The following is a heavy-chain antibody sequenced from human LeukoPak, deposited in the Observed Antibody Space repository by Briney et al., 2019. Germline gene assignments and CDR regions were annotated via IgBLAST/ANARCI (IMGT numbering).Heavy chain of an antibody. Sequence: SETLSLTCTISGGSVSDYYWSWIRQSPGKGLEWIGYIYHTGSTSYNPSLKSRVTISADTSQNQFSLKLSSVTAADTAVYYCASRKLGNDYWGQGTLVTVSS. J-gene: IGHJ4*02. CDR3: ASRKLGNDY. D-gene: IGHD7-27*01. CDR2: IYHTGST. V-gene: IGHV4-59*02. CDR1: GGSVSDYY.